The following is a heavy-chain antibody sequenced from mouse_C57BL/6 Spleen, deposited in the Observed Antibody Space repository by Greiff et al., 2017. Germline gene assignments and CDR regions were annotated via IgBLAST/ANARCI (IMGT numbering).Heavy chain of an antibody. J-gene: IGHJ4*01. CDR1: GFNIKDYY. CDR2: IDPEDGET. Sequence: VQLQQSGAELVKPGASVKLSCTASGFNIKDYYMHWVKQRTEQGLEWIGRIDPEDGETKYAPKFQDKATITADTSSNTAYLQLSSLTSEDTAVYYCAREDYGNYDAMDYWGQGTSVTVSS. CDR3: AREDYGNYDAMDY. V-gene: IGHV14-2*01. D-gene: IGHD2-1*01.